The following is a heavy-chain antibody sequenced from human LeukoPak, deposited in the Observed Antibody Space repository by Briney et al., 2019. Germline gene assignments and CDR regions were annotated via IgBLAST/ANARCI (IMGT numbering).Heavy chain of an antibody. D-gene: IGHD3-16*01. CDR1: GGSFSGYY. CDR3: SRVVPRFSTFGNPFDY. Sequence: KPSETLSLTCAVSGGSFSGYYWNWIRPPPGKGLGRDGEINNSGSTNYNPSLKSRVTISVETAKNQFSLNLSSVTAAATAASFCSRVVPRFSTFGNPFDYWGGGPLLSVSS. V-gene: IGHV4-34*01. CDR2: INNSGST. J-gene: IGHJ4*02.